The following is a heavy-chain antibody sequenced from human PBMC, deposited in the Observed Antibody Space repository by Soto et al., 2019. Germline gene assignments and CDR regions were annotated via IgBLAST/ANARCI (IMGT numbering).Heavy chain of an antibody. V-gene: IGHV4-39*01. CDR3: ARHLSPHSSASYRGGFDY. J-gene: IGHJ4*02. CDR1: GGSIRSSSYY. D-gene: IGHD3-10*01. CDR2: VYYSGST. Sequence: SETLSLTCTVSGGSIRSSSYYWGWIRQPPGKGLEWIGSVYYSGSTYNNPSFKGRVTISMDTSKIQFSLRLSSVTAADTAVYYCARHLSPHSSASYRGGFDYWGQGTLVTVSS.